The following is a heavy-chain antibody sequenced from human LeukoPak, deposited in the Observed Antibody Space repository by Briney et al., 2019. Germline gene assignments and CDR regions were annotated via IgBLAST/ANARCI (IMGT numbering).Heavy chain of an antibody. CDR3: ARDRLGATGHWRIDV. D-gene: IGHD1-26*01. Sequence: PSETLSLTSTVSGGSFSSYYWTWIRQPAGKGLEWIGRIYNSGTTNYSPSLESRVTMSLDTSKNRFSLSLSSVTAADTAVYYCARDRLGATGHWRIDVWGRGTLVTASS. CDR2: IYNSGTT. J-gene: IGHJ2*01. V-gene: IGHV4-4*07. CDR1: GGSFSSYY.